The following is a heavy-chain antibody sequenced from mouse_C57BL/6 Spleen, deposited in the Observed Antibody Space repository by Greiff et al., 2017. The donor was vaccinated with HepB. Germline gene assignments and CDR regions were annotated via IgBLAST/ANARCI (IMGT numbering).Heavy chain of an antibody. J-gene: IGHJ1*03. CDR2: IDPEDGDT. CDR3: TTNYGNYGGYFDV. V-gene: IGHV14-1*01. Sequence: EVQLQQSGAELVRPGASVKLSCTASGFNIKDYSMHWVKQRPEQGLEWIGRIDPEDGDTEYAPKFQGKATMTADTSSNTAYLQLSSLTSEDTAVYYCTTNYGNYGGYFDVWGTGTTVTVSS. D-gene: IGHD2-1*01. CDR1: GFNIKDYS.